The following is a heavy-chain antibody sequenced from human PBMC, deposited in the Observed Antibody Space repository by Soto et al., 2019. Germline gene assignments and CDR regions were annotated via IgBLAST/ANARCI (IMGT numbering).Heavy chain of an antibody. V-gene: IGHV2-5*02. Sequence: QITLKESGPPLVKPTQTLTLTCTFSGFSLSTSGVGVGWIRQPPGKALEWLALIYWDDDKRYSPSLKSRLTITTDTSNHQVVLTMTALHHVDTATHYRARGVMVRGVPFVCWGQGSLVTVSS. D-gene: IGHD3-10*01. J-gene: IGHJ4*02. CDR1: GFSLSTSGVG. CDR2: IYWDDDK. CDR3: ARGVMVRGVPFVC.